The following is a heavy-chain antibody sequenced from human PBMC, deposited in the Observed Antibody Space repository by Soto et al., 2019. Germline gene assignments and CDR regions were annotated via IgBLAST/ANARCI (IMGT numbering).Heavy chain of an antibody. J-gene: IGHJ3*02. D-gene: IGHD3-10*01. Sequence: QVQLVQSGAEVKKPGSSVKVSCKASGGTFSSYTISWVRQAPGQGLEWMGRIIPILGIANYAQKFQGRVTITADKSTSTAYMELSSLRSEDTAVYYCARDQDGSVGYAFAIWGQGTMVTVSS. CDR3: ARDQDGSVGYAFAI. V-gene: IGHV1-69*08. CDR1: GGTFSSYT. CDR2: IIPILGIA.